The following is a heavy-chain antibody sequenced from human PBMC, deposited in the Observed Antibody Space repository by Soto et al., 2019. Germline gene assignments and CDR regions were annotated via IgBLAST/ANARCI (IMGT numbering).Heavy chain of an antibody. D-gene: IGHD2-21*02. V-gene: IGHV4-59*12. CDR3: ARADRTLVTSYSLDV. J-gene: IGHJ6*02. CDR1: GASIYTYY. Sequence: ETLSLTCNVSGASIYTYYWNWIRQSPGKGLEWIGYISDGGSTNYNPSLESRVTISLDTSKKQVSLKLSSVTDADTAAYYCARADRTLVTSYSLDVWGQGTTVTVSS. CDR2: ISDGGST.